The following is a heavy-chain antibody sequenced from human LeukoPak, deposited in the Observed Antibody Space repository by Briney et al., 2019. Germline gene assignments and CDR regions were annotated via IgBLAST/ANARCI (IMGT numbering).Heavy chain of an antibody. J-gene: IGHJ4*02. D-gene: IGHD4-17*01. Sequence: ASVKVSCKGSGYIFNTNGISWVRQAPGQGLEWMGWISAYNGNTNYAQKLQGRVTMTTDTSTSTAYMELRSLRSDDTAVYYCARDHGTVTNELWGQGTLVTVSS. CDR2: ISAYNGNT. V-gene: IGHV1-18*01. CDR1: GYIFNTNG. CDR3: ARDHGTVTNEL.